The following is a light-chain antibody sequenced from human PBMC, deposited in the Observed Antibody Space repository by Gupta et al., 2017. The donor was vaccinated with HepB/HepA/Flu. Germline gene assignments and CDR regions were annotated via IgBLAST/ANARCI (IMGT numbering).Light chain of an antibody. CDR3: MQATEFPHN. Sequence: DIVMTQTPLSSPVTIGQSASISCRSSQSLLHSDGNTYLSWHHQGPGQPPRLLIYKISKRVSGVPERFSGSGARTDFTLKISRVEPEDVGVYYCMQATEFPHNLGQGTRLEIK. CDR2: KIS. CDR1: QSLLHSDGNTY. V-gene: IGKV2-24*01. J-gene: IGKJ2*01.